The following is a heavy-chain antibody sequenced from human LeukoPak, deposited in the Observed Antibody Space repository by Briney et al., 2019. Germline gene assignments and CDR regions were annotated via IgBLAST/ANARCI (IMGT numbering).Heavy chain of an antibody. CDR1: GFTFNIYA. D-gene: IGHD2-15*01. CDR3: AKGDGVLLYYFDY. Sequence: GGSLRLSYTDSGFTFNIYAMNWVRPAPGKGLEWVALISVGGESTYYAERVKGRFTISRDDSKNTLYLQMNSLRAEDTAVYYCAKGDGVLLYYFDYWGQGTLVTVSS. CDR2: ISVGGEST. V-gene: IGHV3-23*01. J-gene: IGHJ4*02.